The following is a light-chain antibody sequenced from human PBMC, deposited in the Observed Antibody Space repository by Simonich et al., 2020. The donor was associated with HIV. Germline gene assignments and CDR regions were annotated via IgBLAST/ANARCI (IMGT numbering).Light chain of an antibody. J-gene: IGKJ2*01. Sequence: DIVMTQSPDSLAVSLGERATINCKYSQTILYNNKYYLAWYQQKPGQPPKLLICWASTRQSGVPDRFSGSGSGTDFTLTISSLQAEDVAVYYCQQYYITPYTFGQGTKLEIQ. CDR2: WAS. CDR1: QTILYNNKYY. CDR3: QQYYITPYT. V-gene: IGKV4-1*01.